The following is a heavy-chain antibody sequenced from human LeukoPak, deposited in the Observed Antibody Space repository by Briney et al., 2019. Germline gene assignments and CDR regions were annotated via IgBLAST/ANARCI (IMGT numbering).Heavy chain of an antibody. CDR3: ARHSLPGTTPFDY. CDR1: GYTFSSHY. D-gene: IGHD1-1*01. V-gene: IGHV1-46*01. CDR2: INPSGGST. J-gene: IGHJ4*02. Sequence: ASVKVSCKASGYTFSSHYMHWVRQAPEQGLEWMGVINPSGGSTSYAQRFQGRVTMTRDTSTSTFYMELSSLRSEDTAVYYCARHSLPGTTPFDYWGQGTLVTVSS.